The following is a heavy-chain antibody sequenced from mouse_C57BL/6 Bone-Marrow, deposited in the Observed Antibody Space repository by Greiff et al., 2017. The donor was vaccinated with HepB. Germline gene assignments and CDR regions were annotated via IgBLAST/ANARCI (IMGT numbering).Heavy chain of an antibody. V-gene: IGHV1-50*01. CDR2: IDPSDSYT. J-gene: IGHJ3*01. CDR3: ARAIDYYGSSYAWFAY. CDR1: GYTFTSYC. Sequence: VQLQQPGAELVKPGASVKLSCKASGYTFTSYCMQWVKQRLGQGLEWIGEIDPSDSYTNYNQKFKGKATLTVDTSSSTAYMQLSSLTSEDSAVYYCARAIDYYGSSYAWFAYWGQGTLVTVSA. D-gene: IGHD1-1*01.